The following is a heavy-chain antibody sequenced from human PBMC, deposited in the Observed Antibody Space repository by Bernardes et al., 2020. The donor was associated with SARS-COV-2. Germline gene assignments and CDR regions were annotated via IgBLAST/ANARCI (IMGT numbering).Heavy chain of an antibody. CDR2: MNPKSGDT. J-gene: IGHJ4*02. Sequence: ASVKVSCMTSGFTFTNYDINWVRQATGQGLEWMGWMNPKSGDTGSAQKFQGRVTMTRHTSISTAYMELSSLTSEDTAVYYCATGGHDYGDDAFPVVGYWGQGTLVTVSS. D-gene: IGHD4-17*01. CDR1: GFTFTNYD. V-gene: IGHV1-8*01. CDR3: ATGGHDYGDDAFPVVGY.